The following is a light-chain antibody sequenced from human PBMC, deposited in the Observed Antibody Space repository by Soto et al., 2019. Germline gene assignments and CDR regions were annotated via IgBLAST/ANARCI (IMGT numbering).Light chain of an antibody. Sequence: IVMTQSPATLSVSPGERATLSCRASQNVRSNLAWYQQKPGQDPTLLLFGASTRATGIPARFSGTRSGTEFTLTISSLQSEDFAVYYCQQYNTWPPLTFGQGTRLEIK. CDR3: QQYNTWPPLT. CDR1: QNVRSN. V-gene: IGKV3-15*01. CDR2: GAS. J-gene: IGKJ5*01.